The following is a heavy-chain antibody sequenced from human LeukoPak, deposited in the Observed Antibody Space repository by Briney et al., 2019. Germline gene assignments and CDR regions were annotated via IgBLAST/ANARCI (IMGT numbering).Heavy chain of an antibody. V-gene: IGHV3-21*01. CDR3: THLGWFDP. J-gene: IGHJ5*02. Sequence: PGGSLRLSCAASGFTFSDSAIHWVRQASGKGLEWVSSISSSSSYIYYADSVKGRFTISRDNAKNSLYLQMNSLRAEDTAVYYCTHLGWFDPWGQGTLVTVSS. CDR1: GFTFSDSA. CDR2: ISSSSSYI.